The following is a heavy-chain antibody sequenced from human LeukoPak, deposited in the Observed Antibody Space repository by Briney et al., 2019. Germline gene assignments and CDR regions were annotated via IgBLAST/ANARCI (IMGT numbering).Heavy chain of an antibody. V-gene: IGHV4-39*01. CDR3: AKVGYGSGWYSGWFDP. J-gene: IGHJ5*02. CDR1: GGSISSRSYY. Sequence: PSETLSLTCTVSGGSISSRSYYWGWIRQPPGKGLEWIGSIYYSGSTYHNPSLKSRVTISVDTSKNQFSLKLSSVTAADTAVYYCAKVGYGSGWYSGWFDPWGQGTLVTVSS. CDR2: IYYSGST. D-gene: IGHD6-19*01.